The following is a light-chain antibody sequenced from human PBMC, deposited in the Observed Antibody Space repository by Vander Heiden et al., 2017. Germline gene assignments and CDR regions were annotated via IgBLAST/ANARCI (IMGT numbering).Light chain of an antibody. CDR3: GTWDSSLSAVV. CDR1: SSDIGTHA. Sequence: QSVLTQPPSVSAAPGQKVTTACSGSSSDIGTHAVSWYQQLPGTAPKLLIYDNNGRPSGIPDRFSGSKSGTSAALGITGLQTGDEAEYYCGTWDSSLSAVVFGGGTKLSVL. J-gene: IGLJ3*02. V-gene: IGLV1-51*01. CDR2: DNN.